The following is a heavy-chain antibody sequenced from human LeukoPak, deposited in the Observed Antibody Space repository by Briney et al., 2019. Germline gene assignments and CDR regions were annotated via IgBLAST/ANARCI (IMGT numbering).Heavy chain of an antibody. CDR3: ARVGGSYLVNC. Sequence: SETLSLTCTVSGGSISSYYWSWIRQPPGKGLEWIGYIYYSGSTNYNPSLKSRVTISVDTSKNQFSLKLSSVTAADTAVYYCARVGGSYLVNCSGPGTLVTVSS. CDR2: IYYSGST. D-gene: IGHD1-26*01. V-gene: IGHV4-59*01. CDR1: GGSISSYY. J-gene: IGHJ4*02.